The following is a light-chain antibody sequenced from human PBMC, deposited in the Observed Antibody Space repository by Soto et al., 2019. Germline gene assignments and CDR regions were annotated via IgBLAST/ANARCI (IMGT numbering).Light chain of an antibody. CDR2: SNN. Sequence: QSVLTQPPSASGTPGQRVTISCSGSSSNIGSNAVSWYQQLPGTAPKVLIYSNNQRPSGVPDRFSGSKSGTSASLAISGLQSEDDVDYYCATWDDSLNGWVFGGGTKLTVL. CDR3: ATWDDSLNGWV. J-gene: IGLJ3*02. V-gene: IGLV1-44*01. CDR1: SSNIGSNA.